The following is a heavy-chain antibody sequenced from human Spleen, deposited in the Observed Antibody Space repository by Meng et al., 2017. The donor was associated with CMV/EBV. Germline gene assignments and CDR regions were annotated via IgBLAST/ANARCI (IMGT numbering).Heavy chain of an antibody. CDR3: ASLNEIVVVPAALGDV. V-gene: IGHV4-34*01. Sequence: SETLSLTCAVYGGSFSHYYLTWIRQPPGKGLEWIGEINHSGSTNYNPSLKSRVTISIDTSKNQFSLKLSSVTAADTAVYYCASLNEIVVVPAALGDVWGQGTTVTVSS. CDR2: INHSGST. CDR1: GGSFSHYY. D-gene: IGHD2-2*01. J-gene: IGHJ6*02.